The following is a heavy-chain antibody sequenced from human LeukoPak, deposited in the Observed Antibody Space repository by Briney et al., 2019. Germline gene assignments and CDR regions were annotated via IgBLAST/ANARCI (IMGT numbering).Heavy chain of an antibody. V-gene: IGHV4-38-2*02. CDR2: IYHSGNT. J-gene: IGHJ4*02. D-gene: IGHD7-27*01. Sequence: SETLSLTCTVSGYSFSSYYYRGWSRQPPRKGMEWIGSIYHSGNTYYNTSLKSPVTILLDTSKNQFSLKLTSVTAADTAVYLCTILGVANWGNFDCWGQGALVTVSS. CDR1: GYSFSSYYY. CDR3: TILGVANWGNFDC.